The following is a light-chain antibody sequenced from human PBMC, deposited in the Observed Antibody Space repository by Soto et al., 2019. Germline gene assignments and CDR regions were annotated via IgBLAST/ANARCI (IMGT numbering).Light chain of an antibody. CDR1: SSDVGGYNY. Sequence: QSVLTQPASVSGSPGQSITISCTGTSSDVGGYNYVSWYQQHPGKAPKLMIYEVTKRPSGVPDRFSGSKSGNTASLTVSGLQAEDEADYYCSSYRGSNIFVVFGGGTKLTVL. CDR3: SSYRGSNIFVV. J-gene: IGLJ2*01. CDR2: EVT. V-gene: IGLV2-8*01.